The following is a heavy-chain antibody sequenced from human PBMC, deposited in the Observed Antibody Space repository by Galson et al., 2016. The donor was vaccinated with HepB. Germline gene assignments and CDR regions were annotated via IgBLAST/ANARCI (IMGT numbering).Heavy chain of an antibody. CDR1: GSTFSNAW. CDR3: RYGMDV. Sequence: SLRLSCAASGSTFSNAWMSWVRQAPGKGLEWVGRIKSKTDGGTTDYAAPVKGRFSISRDDSRNTLYLQMNSLKTEDTAVYYCRYGMDVWGQGTTVTVSS. J-gene: IGHJ6*02. V-gene: IGHV3-15*01. CDR2: IKSKTDGGTT.